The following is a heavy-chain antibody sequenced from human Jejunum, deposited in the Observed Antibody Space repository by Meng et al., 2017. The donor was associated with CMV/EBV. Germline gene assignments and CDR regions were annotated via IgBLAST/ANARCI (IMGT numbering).Heavy chain of an antibody. J-gene: IGHJ6*02. D-gene: IGHD1-26*01. V-gene: IGHV4-31*02. Sequence: GGSINSGGYYWSWIRQHPGKGLEWIGYIYNTGNTYYNPSLKSRITISLDTSKNQLSLKLNSVTAADTAVYFCARGEGDYYYYGMDVWGQGTTVTVSS. CDR2: IYNTGNT. CDR1: GGSINSGGYY. CDR3: ARGEGDYYYYGMDV.